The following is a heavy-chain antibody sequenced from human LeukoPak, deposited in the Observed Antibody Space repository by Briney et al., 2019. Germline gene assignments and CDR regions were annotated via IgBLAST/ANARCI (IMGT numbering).Heavy chain of an antibody. V-gene: IGHV3-11*01. CDR1: GFTLSDYY. Sequence: GGSLRLSCAASGFTLSDYYVSWIRQAPGKGLEWVAFISNSGFTTYYADSVKGRFTVSRDNAKDSVSLQMNSLRAEDTARYYCAREDSGGNSFDYWGQGAQVTVS. J-gene: IGHJ4*02. CDR3: AREDSGGNSFDY. D-gene: IGHD4/OR15-4a*01. CDR2: ISNSGFTT.